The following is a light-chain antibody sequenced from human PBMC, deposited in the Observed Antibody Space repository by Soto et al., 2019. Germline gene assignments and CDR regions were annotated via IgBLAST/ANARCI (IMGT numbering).Light chain of an antibody. J-gene: IGLJ1*01. CDR2: DAH. CDR1: SSNIGSNT. CDR3: ATWDDSLNILV. Sequence: QSVLTQPPSVSGTPGQRVTISCAGSSSNIGSNTVPWYQQLPGTAPKLLIYDAHQRPSVIPDRLSGYKSGTSASLAISGLRPADQPDYYCATWDDSLNILVFATRTKLPVL. V-gene: IGLV1-44*01.